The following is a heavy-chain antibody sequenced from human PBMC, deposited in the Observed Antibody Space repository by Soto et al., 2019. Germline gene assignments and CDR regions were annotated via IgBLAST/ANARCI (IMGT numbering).Heavy chain of an antibody. CDR2: AYYRGRS. V-gene: IGHV4-39*01. CDR3: VSQRTTVITQVYFDY. J-gene: IGHJ4*02. D-gene: IGHD4-4*01. CDR1: GGSVTNSSYY. Sequence: SETLSLTCTVSGGSVTNSSYYWGWIRQSPGKGLEWIGSAYYRGRSYSKSSVKSRVTISVDTSKNQFSLNLNSVTASDTAVYFCVSQRTTVITQVYFDYWGTGALVTVS.